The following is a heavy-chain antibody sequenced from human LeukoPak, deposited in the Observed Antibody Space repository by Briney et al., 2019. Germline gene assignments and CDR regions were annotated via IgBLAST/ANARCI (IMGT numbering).Heavy chain of an antibody. CDR2: IYTSGST. CDR1: GGSISSGSYY. CDR3: ARVSTLDDWFDP. D-gene: IGHD3-3*02. Sequence: PSETLSLTCTVSGGSISSGSYYWSWIRQPAGKGLEWIGRIYTSGSTNYNPSLKSRVTISVDTSKNQFSLKLSSVTAADTAVYYCARVSTLDDWFDPWGQGTLVTVSS. J-gene: IGHJ5*02. V-gene: IGHV4-61*02.